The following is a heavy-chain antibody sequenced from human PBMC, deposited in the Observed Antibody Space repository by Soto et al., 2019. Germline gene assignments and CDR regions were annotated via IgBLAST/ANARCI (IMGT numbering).Heavy chain of an antibody. Sequence: QVQLVQSGAEVKKPGSSVKVSCKASGGTFSSYAISWVRQAPGQGLEWMGWIIPIFGTANYAQKFQGRVTITADESTSTAYMELGSLRSEDTAVYYCARDGGGDGTVVTLYGMDVWGQGTTVTVSS. V-gene: IGHV1-69*01. CDR3: ARDGGGDGTVVTLYGMDV. D-gene: IGHD2-21*02. J-gene: IGHJ6*02. CDR2: IIPIFGTA. CDR1: GGTFSSYA.